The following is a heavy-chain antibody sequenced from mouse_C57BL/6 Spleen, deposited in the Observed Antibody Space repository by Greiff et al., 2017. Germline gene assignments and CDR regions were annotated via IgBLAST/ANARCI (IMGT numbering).Heavy chain of an antibody. CDR1: GYTFTSYW. CDR3: ASYYYGRGFDY. CDR2: IDPSDSYT. J-gene: IGHJ2*01. Sequence: QVQLQQPGAELVRPGTSVKLSCKASGYTFTSYWMHWVKQRPGQGLEWIGVIDPSDSYTNYNQKFKGKATLTVDTSSSTDYMQLSSLTSEDSAVYYCASYYYGRGFDYWGQGTTLTVSS. V-gene: IGHV1-59*01. D-gene: IGHD1-1*01.